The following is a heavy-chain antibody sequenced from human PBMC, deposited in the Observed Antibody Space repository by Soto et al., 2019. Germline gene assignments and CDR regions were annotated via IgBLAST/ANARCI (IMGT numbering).Heavy chain of an antibody. Sequence: GGSLSLSCAASGFTFSSYSMNWVRQAPGKGLEWVSSISSSSSYIYYADSVKGRFTISRDNAKNSLYLQMNSLRAEDTAVYYCARVETTGTIANGDYWGQGTLVTVSS. D-gene: IGHD1-1*01. J-gene: IGHJ4*02. CDR2: ISSSSSYI. V-gene: IGHV3-21*01. CDR1: GFTFSSYS. CDR3: ARVETTGTIANGDY.